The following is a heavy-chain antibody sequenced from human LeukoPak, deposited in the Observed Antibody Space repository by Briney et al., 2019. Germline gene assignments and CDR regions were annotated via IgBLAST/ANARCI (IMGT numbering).Heavy chain of an antibody. V-gene: IGHV3-30*01. CDR2: ISYDGSNK. J-gene: IGHJ3*02. CDR1: GFTFSSYA. Sequence: GRSLRLSCAASGFTFSSYAMHWVRQAPGKGLEWVAVISYDGSNKYYADSVKGRFTISRNNSKNTLYLQMNSLRAEDTAVYYCAGKIHSDAFDIWGQGTMVTVSS. D-gene: IGHD5-18*01. CDR3: AGKIHSDAFDI.